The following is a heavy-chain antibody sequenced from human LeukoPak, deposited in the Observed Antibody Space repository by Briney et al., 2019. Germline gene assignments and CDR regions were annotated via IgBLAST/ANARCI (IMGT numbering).Heavy chain of an antibody. Sequence: SETLSLTCTVSGGSISSSSYYWGWIRQPPGKGLEWIGSIYYSGSTYYNPSLKSRVTISVDTSKNQFSLKLSSVTAADTAVYYCARGVGFSGYLHAFDIWGQGTMVTVSS. V-gene: IGHV4-39*07. CDR3: ARGVGFSGYLHAFDI. D-gene: IGHD3-22*01. CDR2: IYYSGST. CDR1: GGSISSSSYY. J-gene: IGHJ3*02.